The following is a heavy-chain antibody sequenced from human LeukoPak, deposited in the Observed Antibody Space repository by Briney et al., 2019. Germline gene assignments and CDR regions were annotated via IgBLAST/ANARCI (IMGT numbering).Heavy chain of an antibody. J-gene: IGHJ5*02. D-gene: IGHD1-26*01. CDR1: GGSISSSSYY. Sequence: SETLSLTCTVSGGSISSSSYYWGWIRQPPGKGLEWIGSIYYSGSTYYNPSLKSRVTISVDTSKNQFSLKLSSVTAADTAVYYCARPSGSYFRGWFDPWGQGTLVTVSS. CDR3: ARPSGSYFRGWFDP. V-gene: IGHV4-39*01. CDR2: IYYSGST.